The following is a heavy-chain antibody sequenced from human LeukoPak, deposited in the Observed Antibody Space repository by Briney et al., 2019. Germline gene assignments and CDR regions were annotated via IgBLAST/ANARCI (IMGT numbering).Heavy chain of an antibody. V-gene: IGHV3-11*04. D-gene: IGHD3-10*01. CDR3: ASFVRGVIPYFDY. CDR1: GFTFSDYY. J-gene: IGHJ4*02. Sequence: GGSLRLSCAASGFTFSDYYMSWIRQAPGKGLEWVSYISSSGSTIYYAGSVKGRFTISRDNAKNSLYLQMNSLRAEDTAVYYCASFVRGVIPYFDYWGQGTLVTVSS. CDR2: ISSSGSTI.